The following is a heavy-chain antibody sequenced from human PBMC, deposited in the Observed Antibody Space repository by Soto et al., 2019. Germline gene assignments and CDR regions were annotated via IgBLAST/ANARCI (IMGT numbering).Heavy chain of an antibody. CDR2: IFYTGTT. CDR3: ARDLWVEPELYYYGMDV. Sequence: QVQLQESGPGLVRPSQTLSLTCTVSGDSIRSADYYWSWIRQTPGKGLEWIGHIFYTGTTYYNPSLTSRLTISVYTSKNHFSLRLTSVTDADTAVYYCARDLWVEPELYYYGMDVWGQGTTVTVSS. V-gene: IGHV4-30-4*01. J-gene: IGHJ6*02. CDR1: GDSIRSADYY. D-gene: IGHD1-1*01.